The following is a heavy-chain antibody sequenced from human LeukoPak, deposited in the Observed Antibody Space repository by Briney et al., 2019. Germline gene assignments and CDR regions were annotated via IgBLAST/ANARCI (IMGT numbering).Heavy chain of an antibody. CDR3: ARSHYYHSSGYYYFDY. Sequence: GESLKISCKGSGYSFTSYWIGWVRQMPGKGLEWMGIIYPGDSDTRYSPSIQGQVTISADKSISTAYLQWSSLKASDTAMYYCARSHYYHSSGYYYFDYWGQGTLVTVSS. CDR2: IYPGDSDT. J-gene: IGHJ4*02. V-gene: IGHV5-51*01. D-gene: IGHD3-22*01. CDR1: GYSFTSYW.